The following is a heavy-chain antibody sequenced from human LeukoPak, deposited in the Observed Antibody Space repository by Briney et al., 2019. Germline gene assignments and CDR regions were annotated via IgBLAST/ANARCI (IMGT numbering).Heavy chain of an antibody. V-gene: IGHV3-23*01. CDR3: AKDEMYGSDRIDY. CDR2: ISGSGGST. Sequence: GGSLRLSCAASGFTFSSYAMSWVRQAPGKGLEWVSAISGSGGSTYYADSVKGRFTISRDNSKNTLYLQMNSPRAEDTAVYYCAKDEMYGSDRIDYWGQGTLVTVSS. D-gene: IGHD1-26*01. CDR1: GFTFSSYA. J-gene: IGHJ4*02.